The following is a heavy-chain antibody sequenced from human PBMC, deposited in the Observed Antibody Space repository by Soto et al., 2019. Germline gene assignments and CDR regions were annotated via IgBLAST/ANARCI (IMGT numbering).Heavy chain of an antibody. V-gene: IGHV4-31*03. CDR3: ASRDPGTSVDY. CDR1: GGSISSGGYY. J-gene: IGHJ4*02. CDR2: IYYSGST. Sequence: PSETLSLTCTVSGGSISSGGYYWIWIRQHPGKGLEWIGYIYYSGSTYYNPSLKSRVTISVDTSENQFSLKVTSLTAADTAVYYCASRDPGTSVDYWGQGTLVTVSS. D-gene: IGHD1-7*01.